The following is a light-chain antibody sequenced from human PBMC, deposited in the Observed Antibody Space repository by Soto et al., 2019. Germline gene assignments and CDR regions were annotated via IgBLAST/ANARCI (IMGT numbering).Light chain of an antibody. J-gene: IGKJ5*01. CDR2: STS. CDR3: QQYGSSSIT. V-gene: IGKV3-20*01. Sequence: EVVLPQAPATLSLSPGERATLSCRASESVSSSYLAWYQQKPGQAPGLLIYSTSSRAAGSSDRFIGSGSGTDFTLTISRLEPEDFAVYYCQQYGSSSITFGQGTRLEIK. CDR1: ESVSSSY.